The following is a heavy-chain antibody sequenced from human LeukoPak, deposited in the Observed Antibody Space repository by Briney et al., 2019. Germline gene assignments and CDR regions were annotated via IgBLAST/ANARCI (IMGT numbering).Heavy chain of an antibody. Sequence: PGGSLRLSCAVSGFTFSTYWMHWVRQAPGKGLMWVARIDDGGRTTTYADSVKGRFTISRDNTKSTLYLQMNSLRVEDTAVYYCAGGPRVAMGDWGQGTLVTVSS. J-gene: IGHJ4*02. CDR1: GFTFSTYW. D-gene: IGHD5-18*01. V-gene: IGHV3-74*01. CDR3: AGGPRVAMGD. CDR2: IDDGGRTT.